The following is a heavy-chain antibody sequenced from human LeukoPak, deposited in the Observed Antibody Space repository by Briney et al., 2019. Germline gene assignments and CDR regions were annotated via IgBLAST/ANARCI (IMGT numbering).Heavy chain of an antibody. CDR1: GFTFSSYS. D-gene: IGHD6-19*01. V-gene: IGHV3-21*01. Sequence: PGGSLRLSCAASGFTFSSYSMNWVRQAPGKGLEWVSSISSSSSYIYYADSVKGRFTISRDNAKNSLYLQMNSVKAEDTAVYYCALEKRQWLIRGEYNWFDPWGQGTLVTVSS. J-gene: IGHJ5*02. CDR2: ISSSSSYI. CDR3: ALEKRQWLIRGEYNWFDP.